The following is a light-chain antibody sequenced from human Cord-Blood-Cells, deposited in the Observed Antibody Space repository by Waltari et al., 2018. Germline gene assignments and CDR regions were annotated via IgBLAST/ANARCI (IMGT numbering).Light chain of an antibody. CDR2: DVS. CDR1: SIDVVCYNY. Sequence: QSALTQPRSVSGSPGQSVTLSCTGTSIDVVCYNYVPWYQQHAGKAPKLMIYDVSKRPSGVPDRFSGSKSGNTASLTISGLQAEDEADYYCCSYAGSYTVFGGGTKLTVL. J-gene: IGLJ3*02. CDR3: CSYAGSYTV. V-gene: IGLV2-11*01.